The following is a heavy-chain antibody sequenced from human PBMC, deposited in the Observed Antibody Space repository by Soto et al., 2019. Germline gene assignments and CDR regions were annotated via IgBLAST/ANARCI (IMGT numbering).Heavy chain of an antibody. D-gene: IGHD2-15*01. CDR1: GYTFTSYF. Sequence: ASVKVSCKASGYTFTSYFIHWVRQAPGQGLEWMGIINPSYGTTTYAQKLQGRVTMTRDTSTSTVYMELSSLRSEDTAVYYCARVYCSGGSCYSIDYWGQGTLVTVSS. J-gene: IGHJ4*02. CDR2: INPSYGTT. V-gene: IGHV1-46*03. CDR3: ARVYCSGGSCYSIDY.